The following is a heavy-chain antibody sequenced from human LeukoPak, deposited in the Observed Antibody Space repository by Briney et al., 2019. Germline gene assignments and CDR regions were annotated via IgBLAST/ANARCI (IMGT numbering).Heavy chain of an antibody. CDR1: GFTFSSYE. Sequence: PGGSLKLSCTASGFTFSSYEMNWVRQAPGKGLEWVSAISGSGGSTYYADSVKGRFTISRDNSKNTLYLQMNSLRAEDTAVYYCAKDNYYDSSGYPASFDYWGQGTLVTVSS. J-gene: IGHJ4*02. V-gene: IGHV3-23*01. CDR2: ISGSGGST. CDR3: AKDNYYDSSGYPASFDY. D-gene: IGHD3-22*01.